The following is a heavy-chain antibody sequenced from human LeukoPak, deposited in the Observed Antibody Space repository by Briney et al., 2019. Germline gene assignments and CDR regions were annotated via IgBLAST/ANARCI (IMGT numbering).Heavy chain of an antibody. D-gene: IGHD6-19*01. Sequence: PGGSLRLSCAASGFTFSSYAMSWVRQAPGKGLEWVSAISGSGGSTYHADSVKGRFTISRDNSKNTLYLQMNSLRAEDTAVYYCAKDHRLGSGFDYWGQGTLVTVSS. CDR1: GFTFSSYA. CDR3: AKDHRLGSGFDY. CDR2: ISGSGGST. J-gene: IGHJ4*02. V-gene: IGHV3-23*01.